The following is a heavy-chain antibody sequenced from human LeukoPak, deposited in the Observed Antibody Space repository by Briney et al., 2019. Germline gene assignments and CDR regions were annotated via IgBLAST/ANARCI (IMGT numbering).Heavy chain of an antibody. D-gene: IGHD2/OR15-2a*01. Sequence: PGGSLRLSCVASGFTFSDYWMSWVRQAPGKGLEWVAHIKHDASDKYYVDSVKGRFTISRDNAKNSLYLPMNSLRAEDTAVYYCARTSKYSFDIWGQGELGSASS. V-gene: IGHV3-7*04. CDR2: IKHDASDK. CDR1: GFTFSDYW. CDR3: ARTSKYSFDI. J-gene: IGHJ3*02.